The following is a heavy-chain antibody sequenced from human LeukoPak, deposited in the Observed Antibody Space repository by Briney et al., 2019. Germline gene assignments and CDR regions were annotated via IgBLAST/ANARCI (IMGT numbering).Heavy chain of an antibody. CDR1: GFTFSSYA. J-gene: IGHJ4*02. CDR2: ISGSGGST. CDR3: AKVPAYCGGDCLFDY. Sequence: SXRLSCAASGFTFSSYAMSWVRQAPGKGLEWVSAISGSGGSTYYADSVKGRFTISRDNSKNTLYLQMNSLRAEDTAVYYCAKVPAYCGGDCLFDYWGQGTLVTVSS. V-gene: IGHV3-23*01. D-gene: IGHD2-21*02.